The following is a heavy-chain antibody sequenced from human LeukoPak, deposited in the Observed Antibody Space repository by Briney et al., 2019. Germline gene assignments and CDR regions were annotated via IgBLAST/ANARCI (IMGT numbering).Heavy chain of an antibody. Sequence: GGSLRLSCAASGFTFSTHYMHWVRQAPGKGLVWVSRINSDGSRASYADSVKGRFTISRDNAKNTLYLQMNSLRAEDTAVYYCARYYGSGTYALDYWGQGTLVTVSS. V-gene: IGHV3-74*01. J-gene: IGHJ4*02. D-gene: IGHD3-10*01. CDR1: GFTFSTHY. CDR2: INSDGSRA. CDR3: ARYYGSGTYALDY.